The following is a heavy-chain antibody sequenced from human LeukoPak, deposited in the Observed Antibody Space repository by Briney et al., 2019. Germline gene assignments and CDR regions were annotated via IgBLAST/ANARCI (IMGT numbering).Heavy chain of an antibody. CDR1: GFTFSSYG. Sequence: GGSLRLSCAASGFTFSSYGMHWVRQAPGKGLEWVEFIRYDGSNKYYADSVKGRFTISRDNSKNTLYLQMNSLRAEDTAVYYCAKQGGLSIVKGAFDIWGQGTMVTVSS. J-gene: IGHJ3*02. V-gene: IGHV3-30*02. CDR2: IRYDGSNK. D-gene: IGHD2/OR15-2a*01. CDR3: AKQGGLSIVKGAFDI.